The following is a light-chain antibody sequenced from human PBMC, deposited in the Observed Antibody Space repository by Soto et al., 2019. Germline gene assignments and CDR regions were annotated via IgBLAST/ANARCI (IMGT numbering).Light chain of an antibody. V-gene: IGKV3-20*01. CDR1: QSVSSSY. Sequence: EIVLTQSPGTLSLSPGEGATLSCRASQSVSSSYLAWYQQKPGQAPRLLIYGASSRATGIPDSFSGGGSGTAFTLTISRLEPEDFVVYYFQQYDNSPCTFGQGTKVEIK. J-gene: IGKJ1*01. CDR3: QQYDNSPCT. CDR2: GAS.